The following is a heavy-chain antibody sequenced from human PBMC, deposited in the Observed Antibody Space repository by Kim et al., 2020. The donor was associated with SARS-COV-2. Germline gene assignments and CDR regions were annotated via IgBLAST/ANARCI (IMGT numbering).Heavy chain of an antibody. Sequence: ASVKVSCKASGYTFTSYSMHWVRQAPGQRLEWMGWINAGNGNTKYSQKFQGRVTITRDTSASTAYMELSSLRSEDTAVYYCAREGDYDDYRTLDYWGQGTLVTVSS. V-gene: IGHV1-3*01. CDR1: GYTFTSYS. CDR3: AREGDYDDYRTLDY. CDR2: INAGNGNT. D-gene: IGHD4-17*01. J-gene: IGHJ4*02.